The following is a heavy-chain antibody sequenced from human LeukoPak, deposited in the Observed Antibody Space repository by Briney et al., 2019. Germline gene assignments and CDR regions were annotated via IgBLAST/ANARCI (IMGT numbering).Heavy chain of an antibody. CDR2: IKSKTHGGTT. D-gene: IGHD2-15*01. CDR3: TTGGVVVVVAATLADY. Sequence: GSLRLSCAASGFNFSKVWMSWVRQSPGKGLEWVGRIKSKTHGGTTDYAAPVKGRFTISRDDSKNTLYLQMNSLKTEDTAVYYCTTGGVVVVVAATLADYWGQGTLVTVSS. CDR1: GFNFSKVW. V-gene: IGHV3-15*01. J-gene: IGHJ4*02.